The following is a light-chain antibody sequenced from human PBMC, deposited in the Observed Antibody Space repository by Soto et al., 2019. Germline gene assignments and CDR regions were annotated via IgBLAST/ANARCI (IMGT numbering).Light chain of an antibody. CDR3: CSYAGSSTVV. Sequence: QSALTQPASVSGSPGQSITISCTGTSSDVGSYNLVSWYQKHPGKAPKLMLYEGSKRPSGVSNRFSGSKSGNTASLTISGLEDEVEADYYCCSYAGSSTVVFGGGTKLTVL. CDR2: EGS. V-gene: IGLV2-23*01. J-gene: IGLJ2*01. CDR1: SSDVGSYNL.